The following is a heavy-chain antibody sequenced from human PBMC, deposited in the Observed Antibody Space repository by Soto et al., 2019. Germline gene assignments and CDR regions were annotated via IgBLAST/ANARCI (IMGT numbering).Heavy chain of an antibody. Sequence: EVQLVESGGGLVQPGGSLRLSCAASGFTVSSNYMSWVRQAPGKGLEWVSVIYGGGSTYYADSVKGRFTIARDNSKNTLYLQMNSLRAEDTAVYYCARDRNSMYGMDVWGQGTTVTVSS. J-gene: IGHJ6*02. D-gene: IGHD3-3*02. CDR1: GFTVSSNY. CDR3: ARDRNSMYGMDV. V-gene: IGHV3-66*01. CDR2: IYGGGST.